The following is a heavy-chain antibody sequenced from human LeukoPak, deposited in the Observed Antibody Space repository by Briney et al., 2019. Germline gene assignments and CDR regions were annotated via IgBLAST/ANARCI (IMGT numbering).Heavy chain of an antibody. Sequence: SETLSLTCTVSGGSISSYYWSWIRQPPGKGLEWIGYIYYSGSTNYNPSLKSRVTISVDTSKNQFSLKLSSVTAADTAVYYCARDHNSGWSLGMDVWGKGTTVTVSS. CDR1: GGSISSYY. CDR3: ARDHNSGWSLGMDV. D-gene: IGHD6-13*01. V-gene: IGHV4-59*01. J-gene: IGHJ6*03. CDR2: IYYSGST.